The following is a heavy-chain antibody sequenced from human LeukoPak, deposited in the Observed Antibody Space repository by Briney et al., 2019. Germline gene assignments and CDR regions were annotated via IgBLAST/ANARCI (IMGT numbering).Heavy chain of an antibody. CDR2: ISAYNGNT. D-gene: IGHD2-2*01. CDR1: GYTFSSYG. J-gene: IGHJ3*02. CDR3: ARASGSYCSSTSCNDAFDI. Sequence: ASVKVSCKASGYTFSSYGIIWVRQAPGQGLEWMGWISAYNGNTNYAQNLQGRVTMTTDTSTSTAYLELKSLSSDDTAVYYCARASGSYCSSTSCNDAFDIWGQGTMVTVSS. V-gene: IGHV1-18*01.